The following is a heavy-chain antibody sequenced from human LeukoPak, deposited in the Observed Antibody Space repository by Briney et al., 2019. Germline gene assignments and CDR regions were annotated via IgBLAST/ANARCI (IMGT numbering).Heavy chain of an antibody. Sequence: SETLSLTCAVYGGSFSGYYWSWIRQTPGKGLEWIGHIYDSGSTNYNPSLKSRVTISVDTSKNQFSLKVTSVTAADTAVYYCARLARGRWFDPWGQGTLVTVSS. CDR1: GGSFSGYY. D-gene: IGHD6-6*01. CDR3: ARLARGRWFDP. CDR2: IYDSGST. V-gene: IGHV4-59*08. J-gene: IGHJ5*02.